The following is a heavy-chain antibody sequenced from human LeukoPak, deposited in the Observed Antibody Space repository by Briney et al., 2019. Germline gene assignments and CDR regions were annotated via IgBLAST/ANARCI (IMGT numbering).Heavy chain of an antibody. J-gene: IGHJ5*02. V-gene: IGHV4-34*01. CDR1: GGSFSGYY. CDR2: INHSGST. Sequence: SETLSLTCAVYGGSFSGYYWSWIRQPPGKGLEWIGEINHSGSTNYNPSPKSRVTISVDTSKNQFSLKLSSVTAADTAVYYCAILVVPAAPLYNWFDPWGQGTLVTVSS. CDR3: AILVVPAAPLYNWFDP. D-gene: IGHD2-2*01.